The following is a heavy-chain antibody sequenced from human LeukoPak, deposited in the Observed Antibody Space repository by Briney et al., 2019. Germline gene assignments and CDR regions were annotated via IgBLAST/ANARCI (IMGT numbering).Heavy chain of an antibody. CDR2: INWNGGST. CDR1: GFTLDDYG. J-gene: IGHJ4*02. V-gene: IGHV3-20*04. CDR3: ARGKGELPPDDY. Sequence: PGGSLRLSCAASGFTLDDYGMSWVRQAPGKGLEWVSGINWNGGSTGYADSVKGRFTISRDNAKNSLYLQMNSLRAEDTALYYCARGKGELPPDDYWGQGTLVTVSS. D-gene: IGHD1-26*01.